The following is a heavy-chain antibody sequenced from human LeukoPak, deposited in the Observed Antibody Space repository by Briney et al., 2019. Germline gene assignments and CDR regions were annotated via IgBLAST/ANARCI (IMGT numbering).Heavy chain of an antibody. Sequence: GGSLRLSCAASGITFSSYAMHWVRQAPGKGLEWVAVISYDGSNKYYADSVKGRFTISRDNSKNTLYLQMNSLRAEDTAVYYCARAITHFDYWGQGTLVTVSS. V-gene: IGHV3-30-3*01. D-gene: IGHD5-12*01. CDR3: ARAITHFDY. CDR1: GITFSSYA. CDR2: ISYDGSNK. J-gene: IGHJ4*02.